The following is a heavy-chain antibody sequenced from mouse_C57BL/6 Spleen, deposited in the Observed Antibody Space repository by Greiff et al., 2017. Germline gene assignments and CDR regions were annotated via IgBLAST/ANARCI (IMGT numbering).Heavy chain of an antibody. CDR1: GYTFTSYW. V-gene: IGHV1-64*01. J-gene: IGHJ1*03. CDR3: ARCVTTVVATDWYFDV. Sequence: VQLQQPGAELVKPGASVKLSCKASGYTFTSYWMHWVKQRPGQGLEWIGMIHPNSGSTNYNEKFTSKATLTVDKSSSTAYMQLSSLTSEDSAVYYCARCVTTVVATDWYFDVWGTGTTVTVSS. D-gene: IGHD1-1*01. CDR2: IHPNSGST.